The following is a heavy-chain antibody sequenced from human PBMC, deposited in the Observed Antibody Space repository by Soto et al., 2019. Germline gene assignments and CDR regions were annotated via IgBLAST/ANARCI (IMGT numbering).Heavy chain of an antibody. J-gene: IGHJ4*02. CDR1: GFTFSSYA. Sequence: GGSLSLSCAASGFTFSSYAMSWVRQAPGKGLQWVSTFSGTTGNTYYADSVKGRFTISRDNSKNTLFLQMNSLRAEDTAVYYCAKRGGTSYYFDYWGQGTLVTVSS. CDR2: FSGTTGNT. V-gene: IGHV3-23*01. D-gene: IGHD6-6*01. CDR3: AKRGGTSYYFDY.